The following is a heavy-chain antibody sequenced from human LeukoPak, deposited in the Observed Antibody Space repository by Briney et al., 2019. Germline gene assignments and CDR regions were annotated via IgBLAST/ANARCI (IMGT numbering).Heavy chain of an antibody. V-gene: IGHV5-51*01. D-gene: IGHD6-13*01. Sequence: GESLQISCKGSGYRFTSYWIGWVRQLPGKGLEWMGIIYPGDSDTRYSPSFQGQVTISADKSISTAYLQWSSLKASDTALYYCARLHSSSWYSDYWGQGTLVTVSS. CDR1: GYRFTSYW. J-gene: IGHJ4*02. CDR2: IYPGDSDT. CDR3: ARLHSSSWYSDY.